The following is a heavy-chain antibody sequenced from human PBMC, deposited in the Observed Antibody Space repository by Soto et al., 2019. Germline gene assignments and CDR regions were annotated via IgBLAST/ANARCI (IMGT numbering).Heavy chain of an antibody. Sequence: SETLSLTCSVSGAALNSGNYYWSWIRQVPGKGLEWIGHIYVTGAVDYNPSLRDRITISQDTSERQLSLNLRLVTAADTAVYYCARLRIATNNYKWFDPWGQGTLVTVSS. CDR2: IYVTGAV. CDR3: ARLRIATNNYKWFDP. V-gene: IGHV4-31*02. J-gene: IGHJ5*02. D-gene: IGHD2-21*01. CDR1: GAALNSGNYY.